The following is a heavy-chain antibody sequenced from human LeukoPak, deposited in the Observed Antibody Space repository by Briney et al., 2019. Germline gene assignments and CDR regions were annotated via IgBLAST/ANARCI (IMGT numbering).Heavy chain of an antibody. CDR3: AKDRDGIAVAATDY. Sequence: TGGSLRLSCAASGFTFSSYAMNWVRQAPGKGLEWVSGISGSGGSTYYADSVKGRFTISRDNSKNTLYLQMNSLRVEDTAVYYCAKDRDGIAVAATDYWGQGTLVTVSS. J-gene: IGHJ4*02. V-gene: IGHV3-23*01. D-gene: IGHD6-19*01. CDR1: GFTFSSYA. CDR2: ISGSGGST.